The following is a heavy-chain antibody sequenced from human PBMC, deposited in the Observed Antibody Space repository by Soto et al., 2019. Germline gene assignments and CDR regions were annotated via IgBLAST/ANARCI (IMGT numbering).Heavy chain of an antibody. CDR1: GFTFSSYW. J-gene: IGHJ5*02. CDR3: AREVNWNYGAIWFDP. Sequence: GGSLRLSCAASGFTFSSYWMSWVRQAPGKGLEWVANIKQDGSEKYYVDSVKGRFTISRDNAKNSLYLQMNSLRAEDTAVYYCAREVNWNYGAIWFDPWGQGTLVTVSS. D-gene: IGHD1-7*01. CDR2: IKQDGSEK. V-gene: IGHV3-7*01.